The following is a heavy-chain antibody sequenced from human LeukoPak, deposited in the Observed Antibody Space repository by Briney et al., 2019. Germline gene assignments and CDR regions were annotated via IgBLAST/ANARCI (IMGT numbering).Heavy chain of an antibody. J-gene: IGHJ4*02. Sequence: GGSLRLSCAASGFSVSNSYMSWVRQAPGKGLDWVSVIYSGGGTFHSDSVKGRFTVSGDYSKNTLYLQMNNLRADDTAVYYCARGKKGPDYGDTYYFDYWGQGTLVTVSS. CDR3: ARGKKGPDYGDTYYFDY. CDR1: GFSVSNSY. V-gene: IGHV3-53*01. CDR2: IYSGGGT. D-gene: IGHD4-17*01.